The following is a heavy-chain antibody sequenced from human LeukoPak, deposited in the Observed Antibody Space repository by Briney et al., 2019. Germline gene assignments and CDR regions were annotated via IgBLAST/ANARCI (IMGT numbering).Heavy chain of an antibody. D-gene: IGHD3-3*01. Sequence: ASVKVSCKASGYTFTSYYMHWVRQAPGQGLEWMGIINPSGGSTSYAQKFQGSVTMTRDMSTSTVYMELSSLRSEDTAVYYCARAYYDFWSGYYREQYYYYYYMDVWGKGTTVTVSS. CDR2: INPSGGST. CDR3: ARAYYDFWSGYYREQYYYYYYMDV. V-gene: IGHV1-46*01. CDR1: GYTFTSYY. J-gene: IGHJ6*03.